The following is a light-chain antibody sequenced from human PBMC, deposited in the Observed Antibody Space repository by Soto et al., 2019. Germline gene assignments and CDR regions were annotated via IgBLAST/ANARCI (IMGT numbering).Light chain of an antibody. Sequence: QSALTQPPSGSGSPGQSGTISCTGTSSGVGIYNRVSCYEQPPGTAPKLRIYEVSNRPSGVPDRFSGSKSGNTASMTISGLQAEDEADYYCGSYTRSSTWVFGGGTTLTVL. CDR2: EVS. V-gene: IGLV2-18*02. CDR1: SSGVGIYNR. J-gene: IGLJ3*02. CDR3: GSYTRSSTWV.